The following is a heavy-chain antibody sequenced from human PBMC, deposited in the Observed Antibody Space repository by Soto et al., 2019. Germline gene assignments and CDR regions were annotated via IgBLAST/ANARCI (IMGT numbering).Heavy chain of an antibody. D-gene: IGHD2-8*01. Sequence: SETLSLTCTVSGGSISSSSYYWGWIRQPPGKGLEWIGSIYYSGSTYYNPSLKSRVTISVDTSKNQFSLKLSSVTAADTAVYYCAQTTGDIVLMVYARRGWFDPWGQGTLVTVSS. V-gene: IGHV4-39*01. CDR3: AQTTGDIVLMVYARRGWFDP. J-gene: IGHJ5*02. CDR2: IYYSGST. CDR1: GGSISSSSYY.